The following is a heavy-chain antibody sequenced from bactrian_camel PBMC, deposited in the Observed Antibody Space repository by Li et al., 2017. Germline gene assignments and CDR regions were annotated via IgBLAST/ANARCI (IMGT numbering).Heavy chain of an antibody. Sequence: HVQLVESGGGTVRAGGSLRLSCAFSGNTRNTHCMAWFRQAPGKEREGVAFVDGTGNTAVADSVKGRFTISQDNAKNTLYLQMNSLKPEDTAMYHCAADFRYQCTLVGGPLPLSSEFGYWGQGTQVTVS. V-gene: IGHV3S53*01. J-gene: IGHJ6*01. CDR1: GNTRNTHC. D-gene: IGHD2*01. CDR3: AADFRYQCTLVGGPLPLSSEFGY. CDR2: VDGTGNT.